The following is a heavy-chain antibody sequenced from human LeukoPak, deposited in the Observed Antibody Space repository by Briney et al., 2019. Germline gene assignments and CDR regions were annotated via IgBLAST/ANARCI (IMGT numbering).Heavy chain of an antibody. J-gene: IGHJ4*02. CDR2: ISGSGGST. D-gene: IGHD3-22*01. CDR1: GFTFSSYA. CDR3: AKKPKIPYYYDSSGYYPFPFDY. V-gene: IGHV3-23*01. Sequence: GGSLRLSCAASGFTFSSYAMSWVRQAPGKGLERVSAISGSGGSTYYADSVKGRFTISRDNSKNTLYLQMNSLRAEDTAVYYCAKKPKIPYYYDSSGYYPFPFDYWGQGTLVTVSS.